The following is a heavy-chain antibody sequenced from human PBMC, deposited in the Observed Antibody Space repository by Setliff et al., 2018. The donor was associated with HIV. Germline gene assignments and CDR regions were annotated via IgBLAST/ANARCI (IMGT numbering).Heavy chain of an antibody. CDR2: IFYNENT. D-gene: IGHD3-10*01. CDR1: GGSISSGGYY. V-gene: IGHV4-31*03. Sequence: KPSETLSLTCTVSGGSISSGGYYWNWIRQHPGKGLEWIGYIFYNENTQYDPSLKSRVTISVDTSKNQFSLKVNSVTAADTAVYFCARLAIYGSDWGQGTTVTVSS. CDR3: ARLAIYGSD. J-gene: IGHJ6*02.